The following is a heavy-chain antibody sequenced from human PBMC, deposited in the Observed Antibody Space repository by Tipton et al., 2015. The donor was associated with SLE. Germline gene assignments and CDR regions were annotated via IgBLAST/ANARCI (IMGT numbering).Heavy chain of an antibody. D-gene: IGHD3-22*01. V-gene: IGHV3-43*01. Sequence: SLRLSCAASGFTFDDYTMHWVRQAPGKGLEWVSLISWDGGSTYYADSVKGRFTISRDNSKNTLYLQMNSLRAEDTALYYCAKGLYYYDSSGQDGYFDYWGQGTLVTVSS. CDR1: GFTFDDYT. CDR2: ISWDGGST. J-gene: IGHJ4*02. CDR3: AKGLYYYDSSGQDGYFDY.